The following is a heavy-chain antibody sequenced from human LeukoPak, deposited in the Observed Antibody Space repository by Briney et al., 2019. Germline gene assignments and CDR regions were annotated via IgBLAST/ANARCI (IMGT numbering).Heavy chain of an antibody. CDR2: ISGSSSYI. J-gene: IGHJ4*02. Sequence: GGSLRLSCAASGFTFSNFQMHWVRQAPGKGLEWVSSISGSSSYIYYADSVKGRFTISRDNAKNSLYLQLNSLRAEDTALYYCERASGIAVAHLWGEGTLVTVSS. D-gene: IGHD6-19*01. CDR3: ERASGIAVAHL. CDR1: GFTFSNFQ. V-gene: IGHV3-21*01.